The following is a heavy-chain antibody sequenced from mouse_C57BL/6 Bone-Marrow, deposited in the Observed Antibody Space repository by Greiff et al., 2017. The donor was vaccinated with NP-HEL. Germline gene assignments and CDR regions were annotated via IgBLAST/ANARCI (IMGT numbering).Heavy chain of an antibody. Sequence: EVKLMESGGGLVKPGGSLKLSCAASGFTFSSYAMSWVRQTPEKRLEWDATISDGGSYTYYPDNVKGRFTISRDNAKNNLYLQMSQLKSEDTAMYYGARDTTVVATGYFDYWGQGTTLTVSS. J-gene: IGHJ2*01. CDR2: ISDGGSYT. CDR1: GFTFSSYA. V-gene: IGHV5-4*01. CDR3: ARDTTVVATGYFDY. D-gene: IGHD1-1*01.